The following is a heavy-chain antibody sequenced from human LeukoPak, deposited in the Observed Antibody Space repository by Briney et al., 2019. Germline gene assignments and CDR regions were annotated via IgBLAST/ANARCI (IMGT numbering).Heavy chain of an antibody. J-gene: IGHJ4*02. Sequence: PGGSLRLSCAASGFTFDDYGMSWVRQAPGKGLEWVSGINWNGGSTGYADSVKGRFTISRDNAKNSLYLQMNSLRAEDTALYYCARQSYSSSSSPIDYWGQGTLVTVSS. CDR2: INWNGGST. CDR3: ARQSYSSSSSPIDY. D-gene: IGHD6-6*01. CDR1: GFTFDDYG. V-gene: IGHV3-20*04.